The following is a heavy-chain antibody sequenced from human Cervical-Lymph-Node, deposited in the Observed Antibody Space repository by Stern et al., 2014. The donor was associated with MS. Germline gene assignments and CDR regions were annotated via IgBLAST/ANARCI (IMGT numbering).Heavy chain of an antibody. CDR1: GYTFTSYG. V-gene: IGHV1-18*01. Sequence: QVQLVQSGAEVKKPGASVTVSCKASGYTFTSYGISWVRQAPGQGLEWLGWISAYNGNTNDAQKVQGRGTMTTDTCTSTAYMELRSLRADDTAVYYCARESLSSSWDKGRNYFDYWGQGTLVTVSS. J-gene: IGHJ4*02. D-gene: IGHD6-13*01. CDR3: ARESLSSSWDKGRNYFDY. CDR2: ISAYNGNT.